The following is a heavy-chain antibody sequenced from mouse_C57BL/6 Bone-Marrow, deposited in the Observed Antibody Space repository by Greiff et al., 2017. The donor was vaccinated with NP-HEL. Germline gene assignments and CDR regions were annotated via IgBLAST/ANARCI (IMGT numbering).Heavy chain of an antibody. CDR3: ARWGTTVVAPYAMDY. D-gene: IGHD1-1*01. J-gene: IGHJ4*01. CDR2: IYPGSGST. Sequence: VKLQQPGAELVKPGASVKMSCKASGYTFTSYWITWVKQRPGQGLEWIGDIYPGSGSTNYNEKFKSKATLTVDTSSSTAYMQLSSLTSEDSAVYYCARWGTTVVAPYAMDYWGQGTSVTVSS. V-gene: IGHV1-55*01. CDR1: GYTFTSYW.